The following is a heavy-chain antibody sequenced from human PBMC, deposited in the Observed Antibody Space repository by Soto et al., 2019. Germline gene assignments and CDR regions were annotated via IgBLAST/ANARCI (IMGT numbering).Heavy chain of an antibody. J-gene: IGHJ4*02. D-gene: IGHD1-26*01. CDR1: GSTFNNFA. CDR2: IVVDSNTA. V-gene: IGHV1-69*06. CDR3: ARAIKRWEVNYYFDF. Sequence: QVVLLQSGAEVKAPGSSVRVSCQVSGSTFNNFAFSWVRQAPGNGPEWMGGIVVDSNTAEYSQRFQDRVTITADTSSKTHYIELGSLTFEDTAVYYCARAIKRWEVNYYFDFWGQGTLVTVSS.